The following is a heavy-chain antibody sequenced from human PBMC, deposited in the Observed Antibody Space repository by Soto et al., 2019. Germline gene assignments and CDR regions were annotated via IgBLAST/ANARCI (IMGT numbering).Heavy chain of an antibody. D-gene: IGHD3-22*01. CDR2: IYYSGST. J-gene: IGHJ5*02. CDR3: ARHKYYYNSSGSSCFDL. CDR1: GGSISRDGYY. V-gene: IGHV4-31*03. Sequence: PSETLSLPCTVSGGSISRDGYYWSWLRQHPGKGLEWSGYIYYSGSTYYNPSLKSRGTISVDTSKNQFSLKLSSVTAADTAVYYCARHKYYYNSSGSSCFDLWGQGILVTGSS.